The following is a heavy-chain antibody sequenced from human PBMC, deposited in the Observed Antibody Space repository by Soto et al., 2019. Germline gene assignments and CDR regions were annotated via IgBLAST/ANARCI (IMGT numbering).Heavy chain of an antibody. D-gene: IGHD1-26*01. Sequence: KPSETLSLTCTVSGGSIRSYYCSWSRQPAGKGLEWIGRIYTSGSTNYNPSLKSRVTMSVDTSKNQFSLKLSSVTAADTAVYYCARVGGSYFNWFDPWGQGTLVTVSS. CDR1: GGSIRSYY. CDR2: IYTSGST. V-gene: IGHV4-4*07. CDR3: ARVGGSYFNWFDP. J-gene: IGHJ5*02.